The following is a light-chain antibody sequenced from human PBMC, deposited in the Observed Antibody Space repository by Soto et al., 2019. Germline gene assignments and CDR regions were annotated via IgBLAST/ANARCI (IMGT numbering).Light chain of an antibody. J-gene: IGKJ3*01. CDR2: GAS. CDR1: QGISTY. CDR3: QQSVTTPLT. Sequence: DIQMTQSPSSLSASVGDRITITCRASQGISTYLNWYQQKSGKAPNLLIYGASSLQSGVPSRFSGSGSGTDFTLTISSLHPEDFATYYCQQSVTTPLTFGPGTKVDIK. V-gene: IGKV1-39*01.